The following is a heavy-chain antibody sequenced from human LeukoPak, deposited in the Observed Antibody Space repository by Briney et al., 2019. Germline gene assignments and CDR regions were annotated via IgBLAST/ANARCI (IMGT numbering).Heavy chain of an antibody. Sequence: GGSLRLSCAASGFTLNTYWMSWVRQAPGKGLEWVAVISYDGSNKYYADSVKGRFTISRDNSKNTLYLQMNSLRAEDTAVYYCARGFDTAADYWGQGTLVTVSS. D-gene: IGHD3-10*01. CDR3: ARGFDTAADY. J-gene: IGHJ4*02. CDR2: ISYDGSNK. CDR1: GFTLNTYW. V-gene: IGHV3-30-3*01.